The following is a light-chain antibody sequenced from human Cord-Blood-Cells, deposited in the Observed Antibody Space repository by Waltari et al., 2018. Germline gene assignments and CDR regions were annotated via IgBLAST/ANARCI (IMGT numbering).Light chain of an antibody. Sequence: DIQLTQSPSSLSASVGDRVPITCQASQDISNYLNWYQQKPGKAPKLLIYDASNLETGVPSRFSGSGAGTDFTFTISSLQPEEIATYYCQQYDNLPLTFGGGTKVEIK. CDR2: DAS. CDR1: QDISNY. V-gene: IGKV1-33*01. J-gene: IGKJ4*01. CDR3: QQYDNLPLT.